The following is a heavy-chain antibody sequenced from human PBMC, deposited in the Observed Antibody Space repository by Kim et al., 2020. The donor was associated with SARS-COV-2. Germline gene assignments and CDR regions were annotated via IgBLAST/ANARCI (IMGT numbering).Heavy chain of an antibody. D-gene: IGHD6-19*01. CDR3: ASDGDLYSSGKDAFDI. J-gene: IGHJ3*02. V-gene: IGHV3-7*01. CDR2: IKQDGNQK. Sequence: GGSLRLSCAASGFTFSSYWMTWVRQAPGKGLEWVANIKQDGNQKYYVESVKGRFTISRDNAKNSLYLQMNSLRAEDTAVYYCASDGDLYSSGKDAFDIWGQGTMVTVSS. CDR1: GFTFSSYW.